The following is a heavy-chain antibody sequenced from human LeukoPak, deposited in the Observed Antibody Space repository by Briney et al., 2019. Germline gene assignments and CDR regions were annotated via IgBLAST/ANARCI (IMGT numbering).Heavy chain of an antibody. J-gene: IGHJ3*02. Sequence: GGSLILSCAASGFTFDDYGMSWVRQAPGKGLEWVSGINWNGGSTGYADSVKGRFTISRDNAKNSLYLQMNSLRAEDTALYYCARDHGYSNAFDIWGQGTMVTVSS. CDR2: INWNGGST. CDR1: GFTFDDYG. V-gene: IGHV3-20*04. D-gene: IGHD6-13*01. CDR3: ARDHGYSNAFDI.